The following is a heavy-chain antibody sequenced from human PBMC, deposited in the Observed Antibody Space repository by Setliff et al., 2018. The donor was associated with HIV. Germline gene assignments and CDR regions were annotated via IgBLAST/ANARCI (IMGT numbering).Heavy chain of an antibody. CDR3: ASEKKAWSVSDSFYEY. D-gene: IGHD3-3*01. Sequence: PSETLSLTCTVSGGSVSSDTNYWDWIRQPPGKGLEWIGSLFYSGITYYTPSLKRRLTIAVDTSKNQFSLKLTSVSAADTAVYYCASEKKAWSVSDSFYEYWGQGVPVTVSS. CDR2: LFYSGIT. CDR1: GGSVSSDTNY. V-gene: IGHV4-39*01. J-gene: IGHJ4*02.